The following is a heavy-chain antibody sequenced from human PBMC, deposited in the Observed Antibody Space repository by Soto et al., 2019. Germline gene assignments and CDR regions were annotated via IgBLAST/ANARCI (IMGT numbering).Heavy chain of an antibody. J-gene: IGHJ3*02. CDR3: ARVGDSCFDI. D-gene: IGHD4-17*01. CDR2: IYYSGST. CDR1: GGSISRYY. V-gene: IGHV4-59*01. Sequence: SETLSLACTVSGGSISRYYWSWIRQPPGKGLEWIGYIYYSGSTNYNPSLKSRVTISVDTSKNQFSLKLSSVTAADTAVYYCARVGDSCFDIWGQGTMVTVSS.